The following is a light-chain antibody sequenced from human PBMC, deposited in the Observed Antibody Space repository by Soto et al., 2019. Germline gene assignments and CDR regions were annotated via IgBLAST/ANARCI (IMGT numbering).Light chain of an antibody. J-gene: IGKJ4*01. V-gene: IGKV4-1*01. CDR2: WAS. Sequence: DIVMTQSPHSLAVSPGERATINCKSSQTLLHSSNNKSYLDWYQQKPGQPLKLLIQWASTRESGVPDRFSGSGSEKHFTLTISILQAEDVAVYYCQQYYSPPPLTFGGGTKVEI. CDR3: QQYYSPPPLT. CDR1: QTLLHSSNNKSY.